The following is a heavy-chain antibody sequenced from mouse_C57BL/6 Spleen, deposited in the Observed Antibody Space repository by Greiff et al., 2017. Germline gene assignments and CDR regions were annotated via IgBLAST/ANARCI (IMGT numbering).Heavy chain of an antibody. Sequence: DVMLVESGGGLVQPGGSLSLSCAASGFTFTDYYMSWVRQPPGKALEWLGFIRNKANGYTTEYSASVKGRFTISRDNSQSILYLQMNALRAEDSATYYCARYLLRHAMDYWGQGTSVTVSS. D-gene: IGHD1-2*01. CDR1: GFTFTDYY. CDR2: IRNKANGYTT. V-gene: IGHV7-3*01. CDR3: ARYLLRHAMDY. J-gene: IGHJ4*01.